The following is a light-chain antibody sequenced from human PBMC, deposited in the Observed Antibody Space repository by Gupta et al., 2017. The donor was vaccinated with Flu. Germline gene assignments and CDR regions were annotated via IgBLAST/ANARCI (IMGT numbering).Light chain of an antibody. CDR3: ASRTSGSTLQV. Sequence: SDVGGFDYVSWYQQHPGKVPQLMIYGVTNRPSGISNRFSGSKSGSTASLTISGLQAEDEADYYCASRTSGSTLQVFGTGTKVTVL. CDR1: SDVGGFDY. V-gene: IGLV2-14*03. CDR2: GVT. J-gene: IGLJ1*01.